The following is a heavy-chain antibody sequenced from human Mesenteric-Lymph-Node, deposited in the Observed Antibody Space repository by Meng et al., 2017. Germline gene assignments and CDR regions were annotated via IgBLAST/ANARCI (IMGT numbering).Heavy chain of an antibody. J-gene: IGHJ2*01. CDR1: GGSISIGNW. D-gene: IGHD5-18*01. Sequence: QVQLQESGPGLVKPSGTLSLTCAVSGGSISIGNWWSWVRQSPGKGLEWIGEISHTGSTFYNPSLKSRVTISVDTSKNQFSLKLSSVTAADTAVYYCARVGWRQWSFDLWGRGTLVTVSS. CDR3: ARVGWRQWSFDL. CDR2: ISHTGST. V-gene: IGHV4-4*02.